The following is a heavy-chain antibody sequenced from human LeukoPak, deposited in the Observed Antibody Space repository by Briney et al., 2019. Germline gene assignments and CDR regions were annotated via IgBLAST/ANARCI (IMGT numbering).Heavy chain of an antibody. D-gene: IGHD6-13*01. Sequence: SETLSLSCAVSGGSFSGYYWSWIRQPPGKGLEWIWEINHSGSTNYDPSPKSRVTISAETTKNQSSLNLNSVAAADRAVYYFAGRSWYVGYFDYWGEGTQVTVCS. CDR1: GGSFSGYY. CDR2: INHSGST. CDR3: AGRSWYVGYFDY. J-gene: IGHJ4*02. V-gene: IGHV4-34*01.